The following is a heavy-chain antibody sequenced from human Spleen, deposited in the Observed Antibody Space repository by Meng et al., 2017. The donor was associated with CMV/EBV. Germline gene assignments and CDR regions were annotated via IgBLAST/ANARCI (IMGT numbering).Heavy chain of an antibody. CDR2: IYYSGST. CDR3: ARDTSGSGNWYFAL. V-gene: IGHV4-59*01. CDR1: GGSISNYY. Sequence: GSLRLSCTVSGGSISNYYWNWIRQPPGKGLEWIGYIYYSGSTKYNPSLKSRVTLSISVDTSKNQFSLKLSSLTAADTAVYYCARDTSGSGNWYFALWGRGTLVTVSS. D-gene: IGHD3-10*01. J-gene: IGHJ2*01.